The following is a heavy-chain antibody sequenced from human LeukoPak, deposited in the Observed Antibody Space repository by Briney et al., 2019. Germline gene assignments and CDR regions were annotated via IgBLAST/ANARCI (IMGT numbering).Heavy chain of an antibody. J-gene: IGHJ4*02. D-gene: IGHD6-6*01. CDR2: IKGDGSIT. CDR1: GFTFTSWS. CDR3: AKMPSSSSSDDY. V-gene: IGHV3-74*01. Sequence: QPGGSLRLSCAASGFTFTSWSLHWVRKAPGKGLVWVSRIKGDGSITNYADSVKGRFTISRDNAKNTLYLQMNSLGVEDTAVYFCAKMPSSSSSDDYWGQGTLVTVSS.